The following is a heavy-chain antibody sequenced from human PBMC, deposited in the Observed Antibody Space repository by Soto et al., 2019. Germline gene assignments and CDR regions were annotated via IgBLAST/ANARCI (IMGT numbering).Heavy chain of an antibody. D-gene: IGHD3-22*01. CDR1: GGSISNYY. V-gene: IGHV4-59*01. J-gene: IGHJ5*02. CDR2: IYYSGST. Sequence: ETLSLTCTVSGGSISNYYWSWIRQPPGRGLEWIGYIYYSGSTNYNPSLKSRVTISVDTSKNQFSLKLSSVTAADTAVYYCARDLYYYDSSGYSDNWFDPWGQGTLVTVSS. CDR3: ARDLYYYDSSGYSDNWFDP.